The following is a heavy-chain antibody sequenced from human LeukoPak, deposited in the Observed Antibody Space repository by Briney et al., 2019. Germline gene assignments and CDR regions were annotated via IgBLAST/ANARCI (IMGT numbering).Heavy chain of an antibody. J-gene: IGHJ4*02. CDR3: ARGVYYYDSSGYYLYYFDY. D-gene: IGHD3-22*01. V-gene: IGHV1-8*01. CDR2: MNPNSGNT. CDR1: GYTFTSYD. Sequence: GASVKVSCKASGYTFTSYDINWVRQATGQGLEWMGWMNPNSGNTGYAQKFQGRVTMTRNTSISTAYMELSSLRSEDTAVYYCARGVYYYDSSGYYLYYFDYWGQGTLVTVSS.